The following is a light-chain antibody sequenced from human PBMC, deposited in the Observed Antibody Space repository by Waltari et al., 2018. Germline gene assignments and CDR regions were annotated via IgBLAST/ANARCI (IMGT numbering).Light chain of an antibody. CDR3: SSYIRTANFALV. CDR1: SSDVAAYKY. Sequence: QSALTQPPSASGSPGQSVTISCTGTSSDVAAYKYVSWYQQHPGNVPKLCIYEFNQRPSRAPDLLFCSKSGNEASLTDCGRQAGDEADYYCSSYIRTANFALVFGGGTKLTVL. CDR2: EFN. J-gene: IGLJ2*01. V-gene: IGLV2-8*01.